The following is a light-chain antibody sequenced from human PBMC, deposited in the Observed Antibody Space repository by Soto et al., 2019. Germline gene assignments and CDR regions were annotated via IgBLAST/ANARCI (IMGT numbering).Light chain of an antibody. J-gene: IGLJ3*02. CDR3: VLYLGSAVWV. CDR2: STN. Sequence: QAVVTQDPSFSVSPVRTVTLTCGLSSGSVSTSNYPTWYQQTPGQAPRTLIYSTNTRSSGVPDRFSGSILGNKAALTITGAQSDDESDYYCVLYLGSAVWVFGGGTKLTVL. CDR1: SGSVSTSNY. V-gene: IGLV8-61*01.